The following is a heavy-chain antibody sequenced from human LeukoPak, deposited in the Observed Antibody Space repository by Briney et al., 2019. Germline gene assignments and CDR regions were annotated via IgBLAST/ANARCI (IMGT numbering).Heavy chain of an antibody. CDR3: ARAGTGSSSYYYYYYMDV. CDR1: GGSISSSSYY. D-gene: IGHD6-6*01. CDR2: IYYSGST. J-gene: IGHJ6*03. Sequence: SETLSLTCTVSGGSISSSSYYWGWIRQPPGKGLEWIGSIYYSGSTYYNPSLKSRVTISVDTSKNQFSLKLSSVTAADTAVYYCARAGTGSSSYYYYYYMDVWGKGTTVTVSS. V-gene: IGHV4-39*07.